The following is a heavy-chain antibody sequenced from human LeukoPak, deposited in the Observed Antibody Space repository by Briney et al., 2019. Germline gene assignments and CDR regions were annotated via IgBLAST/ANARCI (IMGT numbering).Heavy chain of an antibody. J-gene: IGHJ4*02. Sequence: GGSLRLSCSASGFTFSSYAMHWVRQAPGKGLEYVSAISSNGGSRYYADPVKGRFTISRDNSKNTLYLQMSSLRAEDTAVYYCVVQGWVFRAPTQYYFDYWGQGTLVTVSS. D-gene: IGHD1-1*01. CDR2: ISSNGGSR. V-gene: IGHV3-64D*06. CDR3: VVQGWVFRAPTQYYFDY. CDR1: GFTFSSYA.